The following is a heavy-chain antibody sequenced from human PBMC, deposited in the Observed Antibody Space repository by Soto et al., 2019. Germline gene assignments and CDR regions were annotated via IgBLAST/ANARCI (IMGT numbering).Heavy chain of an antibody. CDR1: GFTFSSYS. Sequence: EVQLVESGGGLVKPGGSLRLSCAASGFTFSSYSMNWVRQAPGKGLEWVSSISSSSSYIYYADSVKGRFTISRDNAKNSLYLQMNSLRAEDTAVYYCARGLGYCSSTSCYGGYYYYGMDVWGQGTTVTVSS. J-gene: IGHJ6*02. V-gene: IGHV3-21*01. CDR2: ISSSSSYI. CDR3: ARGLGYCSSTSCYGGYYYYGMDV. D-gene: IGHD2-2*01.